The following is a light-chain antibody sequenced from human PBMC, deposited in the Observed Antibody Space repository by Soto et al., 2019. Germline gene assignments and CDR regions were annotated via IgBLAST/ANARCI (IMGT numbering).Light chain of an antibody. Sequence: QSVLTQPPSVSAAPGQKVTISCSGSSSKIGNNYVSWYQQLPGTAPKLLIYDNNKRPSGIPDRFSASKSGTSATLGITGLQTGDEADYYCGTWDSSLSAVVFGGGTKLTVL. V-gene: IGLV1-51*01. J-gene: IGLJ2*01. CDR2: DNN. CDR1: SSKIGNNY. CDR3: GTWDSSLSAVV.